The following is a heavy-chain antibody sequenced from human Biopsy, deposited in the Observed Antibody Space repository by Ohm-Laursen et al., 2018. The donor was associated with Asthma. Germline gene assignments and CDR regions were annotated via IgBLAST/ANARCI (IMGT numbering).Heavy chain of an antibody. CDR1: GFTFSNYA. J-gene: IGHJ3*01. CDR2: IKTNRRGA. V-gene: IGHV3-23*01. D-gene: IGHD3-22*01. Sequence: SLRLSCAASGFTFSNYAMSWVRQAPGKGLEWVSSIKTNRRGADYPDPAKGRFTISRDDSKNTLYLQMSSLRAEDTAVYYCVKDTYEDDYGYYTFDVWGQGTMVTVSS. CDR3: VKDTYEDDYGYYTFDV.